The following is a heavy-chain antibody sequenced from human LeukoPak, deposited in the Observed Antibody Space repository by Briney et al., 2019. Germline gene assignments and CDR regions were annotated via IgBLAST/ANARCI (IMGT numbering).Heavy chain of an antibody. CDR2: ISGSGGNT. J-gene: IGHJ4*02. V-gene: IGHV3-23*01. CDR1: GFTFSNYA. Sequence: QPGGSLRLSCAASGFTFSNYAMNWVRQAPGKGLEWVSAISGSGGNTYYTDSVKGRFTISRDNSKNTLYLQMNSLKTEDTAVYYCTTAAAGKGYYFDYWGQGTLVTVSS. D-gene: IGHD6-13*01. CDR3: TTAAAGKGYYFDY.